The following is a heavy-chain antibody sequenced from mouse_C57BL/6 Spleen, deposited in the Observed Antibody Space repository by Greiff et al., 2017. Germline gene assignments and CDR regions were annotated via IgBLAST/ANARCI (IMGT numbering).Heavy chain of an antibody. D-gene: IGHD1-1*01. CDR3: ARQGILRSYWYFEG. CDR2: ISSGGSYT. Sequence: EVKLVESGGDLVKPGGSLKLSCAASGFTFSSYGMSWVRQTPDKRLEWVATISSGGSYTYYPDSVKGRFTISRDNAKNTLYLQMSSLKSEDTAMYYCARQGILRSYWYFEGWGTGTTVTVDS. V-gene: IGHV5-6*01. CDR1: GFTFSSYG. J-gene: IGHJ1*03.